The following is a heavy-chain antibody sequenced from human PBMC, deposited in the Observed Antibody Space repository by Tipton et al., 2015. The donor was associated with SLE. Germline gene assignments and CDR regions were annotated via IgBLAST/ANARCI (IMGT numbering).Heavy chain of an antibody. Sequence: QSGPEVKKPGSSVKVSCKASGGTFSSYAINWVRQAPGQGLEWMGGIIPILGIANYAQKFQGRVTITTDESTSTAYMELSSLRSEDTAVYYCAIAVAGPGRYWGQGTLVTVSS. V-gene: IGHV1-69*05. CDR1: GGTFSSYA. CDR3: AIAVAGPGRY. CDR2: IIPILGIA. J-gene: IGHJ4*02. D-gene: IGHD6-19*01.